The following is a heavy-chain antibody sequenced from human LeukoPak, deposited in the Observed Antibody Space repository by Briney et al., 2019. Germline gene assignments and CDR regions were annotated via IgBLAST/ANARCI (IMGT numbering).Heavy chain of an antibody. CDR1: GFTFDDYA. CDR2: INWDGGSA. CDR3: AKGLSPYSSNYYYVVDS. D-gene: IGHD3-22*01. Sequence: PGGSLRLSCAASGFTFDDYAMHWVRQAPGKSLEWVSLINWDGGSAYFADSVKGRFTISRDNSKSSLYLQMNSLRPGDTALYYCAKGLSPYSSNYYYVVDSWGQGTLVTVSS. J-gene: IGHJ5*01. V-gene: IGHV3-43D*03.